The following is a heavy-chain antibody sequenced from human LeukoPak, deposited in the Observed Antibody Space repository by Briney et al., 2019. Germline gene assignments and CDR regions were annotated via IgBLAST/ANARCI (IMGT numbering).Heavy chain of an antibody. J-gene: IGHJ3*02. V-gene: IGHV3-48*03. D-gene: IGHD4-11*01. CDR2: ISSSGTTK. Sequence: PGGSLRLSCAASGFTFSSYEMNGVRQGRGKGLEWVSYISSSGTTKYYADSVKARFTLSRDNAKKSLSLQMNSLRAEDTAIYYCARSNRDAFDMWGQGAVVTVSS. CDR3: ARSNRDAFDM. CDR1: GFTFSSYE.